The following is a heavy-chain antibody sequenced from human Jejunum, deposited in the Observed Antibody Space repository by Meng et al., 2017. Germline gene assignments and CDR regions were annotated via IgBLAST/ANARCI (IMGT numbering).Heavy chain of an antibody. J-gene: IGHJ6*02. CDR3: ARGARSYYVYGMDV. CDR1: GDSINRYY. CDR2: IYHSGST. Sequence: SETLSLTCTVSGDSINRYYWTWIRQSPGKGLEWIGYIYHSGSTKYNPSLTSRVTLSTDASKNQFSLKLSSVTAADTAVYYCARGARSYYVYGMDVWGQGTKVTVSS. V-gene: IGHV4-59*01. D-gene: IGHD3-16*01.